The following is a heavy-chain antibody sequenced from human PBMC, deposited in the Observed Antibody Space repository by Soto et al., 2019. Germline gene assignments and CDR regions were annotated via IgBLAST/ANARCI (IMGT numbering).Heavy chain of an antibody. J-gene: IGHJ5*02. D-gene: IGHD3-10*01. Sequence: QVQLVQSGAEVKKPGASVKVSCTGSGYTFRSYDIHWVRQATGQVLEWMGWVNPNTGNTGYAQKFQGRVTMTRDMTKSSAYMEVNSLTSEDTALYYCARAYGAGAFDVWGQGTLVSVSS. CDR3: ARAYGAGAFDV. V-gene: IGHV1-8*01. CDR1: GYTFRSYD. CDR2: VNPNTGNT.